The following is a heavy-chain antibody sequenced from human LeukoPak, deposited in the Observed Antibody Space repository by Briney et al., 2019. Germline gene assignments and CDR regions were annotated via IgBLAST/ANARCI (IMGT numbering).Heavy chain of an antibody. CDR3: TTVPGSGELRY. D-gene: IGHD1-26*01. V-gene: IGHV3-15*01. J-gene: IGHJ4*02. CDR1: GFTFSSYA. CDR2: IKSKTDGGTT. Sequence: GGSLRLSCAASGFTFSSYAMSWVRQAPGKGLEWVGRIKSKTDGGTTDYAAPVKGRFTISRDDSKNTLYLQMNSLKTEDTAVYYCTTVPGSGELRYWGQGTLVIVSS.